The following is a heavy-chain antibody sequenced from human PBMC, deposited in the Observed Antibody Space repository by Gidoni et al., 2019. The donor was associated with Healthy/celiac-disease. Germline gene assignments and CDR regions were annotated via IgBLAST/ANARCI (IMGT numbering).Heavy chain of an antibody. CDR3: ASTPKYYGSGSYQDY. J-gene: IGHJ4*02. D-gene: IGHD3-10*01. CDR1: GGSFSGYY. V-gene: IGHV4-34*01. Sequence: QLQLQQWGAGLLKPSETLSLNSAVDGGSFSGYYWSWIRQPPGKGLELRGEINHSGSTNYNPSLKSRVTISVDTSKNQFSLKLSSVTAADTAVYYCASTPKYYGSGSYQDYWGQGTLVTVSS. CDR2: INHSGST.